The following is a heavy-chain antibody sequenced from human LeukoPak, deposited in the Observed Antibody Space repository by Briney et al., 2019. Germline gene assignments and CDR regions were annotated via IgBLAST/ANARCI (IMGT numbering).Heavy chain of an antibody. Sequence: SETLSLTCTVSGGSISSSSYYWGWIRQPPGKGLEWIGSIYYSGSTYYNPSLKSRVTISVDTSKNQFSLKLSSVTAADTAMYYCASLIGVSKNIVATISYFDYWGQGTLVTVSS. CDR1: GGSISSSSYY. V-gene: IGHV4-39*01. CDR2: IYYSGST. D-gene: IGHD5-12*01. J-gene: IGHJ4*02. CDR3: ASLIGVSKNIVATISYFDY.